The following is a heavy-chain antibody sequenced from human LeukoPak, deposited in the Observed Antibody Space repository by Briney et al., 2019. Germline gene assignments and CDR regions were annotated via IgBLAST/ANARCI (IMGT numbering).Heavy chain of an antibody. V-gene: IGHV3-64D*06. CDR1: GFTFSRYA. Sequence: GGSLRLSCSASGFTFSRYAMHWVRQAPGKGLEYVSTISSDGDSTRHADSVKGRFTISRDNSKNTVYLQMSSLRAEDTAVYYCARVLVTAYGNWFDPWGQGTLVTVSS. CDR3: ARVLVTAYGNWFDP. CDR2: ISSDGDST. J-gene: IGHJ5*02. D-gene: IGHD2-21*02.